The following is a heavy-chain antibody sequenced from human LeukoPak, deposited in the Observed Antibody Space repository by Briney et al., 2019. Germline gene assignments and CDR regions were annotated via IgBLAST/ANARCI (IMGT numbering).Heavy chain of an antibody. Sequence: PGGSLRLSCAASGFTFSSYEMNWVRQAPGKGLEWVSYISSNGSTIYYADSVKGRFTISRDNAKNSLYLQMNSLRAEDTAVYYCARSGEDYDILTGYLTYFDYWGQGTLVTVSS. D-gene: IGHD3-9*01. J-gene: IGHJ4*02. CDR1: GFTFSSYE. V-gene: IGHV3-48*03. CDR3: ARSGEDYDILTGYLTYFDY. CDR2: ISSNGSTI.